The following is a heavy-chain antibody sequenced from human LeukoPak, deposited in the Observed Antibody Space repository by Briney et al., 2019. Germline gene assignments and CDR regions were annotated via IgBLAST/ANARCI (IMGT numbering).Heavy chain of an antibody. Sequence: GGSLRLSCAASGFSFGSYGMHWVRQAPGKGLEWVAFIRYGGSHQFYADSVRGRFTISRDNPKNTLYLQMNSLRGEDTAVYFCARDSGTSFYLQDWGQGTLVTVSS. J-gene: IGHJ1*01. CDR3: ARDSGTSFYLQD. D-gene: IGHD2/OR15-2a*01. V-gene: IGHV3-30*02. CDR2: IRYGGSHQ. CDR1: GFSFGSYG.